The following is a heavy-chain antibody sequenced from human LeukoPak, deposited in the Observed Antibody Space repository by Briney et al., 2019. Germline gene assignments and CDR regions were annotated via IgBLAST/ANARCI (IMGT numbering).Heavy chain of an antibody. D-gene: IGHD3-9*01. V-gene: IGHV4-39*01. CDR2: IYYSGST. J-gene: IGHJ4*02. CDR3: ARHGRGYYDILTGYLDY. CDR1: GGSISSSSYY. Sequence: KPSENLSRTCTVSGGSISSSSYYWGWIRQPPGKGLEWIGSIYYSGSTYYNPSLKSRVTISVDTSKNQFSLKLSSVTAADTAVYYCARHGRGYYDILTGYLDYWGQGTLVTVSS.